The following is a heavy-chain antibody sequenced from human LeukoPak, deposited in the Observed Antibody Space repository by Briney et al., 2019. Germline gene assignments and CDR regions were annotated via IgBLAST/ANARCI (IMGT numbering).Heavy chain of an antibody. D-gene: IGHD1-26*01. CDR1: GGSISSGSYY. Sequence: SETLSLTCTVFGGSISSGSYYWSWIRQPAGKGLEWIGRIYTSGSTNYNPSLKSRVTISVDTSKNQFSLKLSSVTAAGTAVYYCARERVGATNSQYYFDYWGQGTLVTVSS. V-gene: IGHV4-61*02. CDR3: ARERVGATNSQYYFDY. CDR2: IYTSGST. J-gene: IGHJ4*02.